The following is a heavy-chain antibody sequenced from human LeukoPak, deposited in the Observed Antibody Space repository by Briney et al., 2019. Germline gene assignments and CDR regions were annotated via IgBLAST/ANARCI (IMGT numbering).Heavy chain of an antibody. Sequence: SETLSLTCAVYGGSFSGYYWSWIRQPPGKGLEWIGEINHSGSANYNPSLKSRVTISVDTSKNQFSLKLSSVTAADTAVYYCARGRARMTRAYFDYWGQGTLVTVSS. CDR1: GGSFSGYY. CDR2: INHSGSA. V-gene: IGHV4-34*01. D-gene: IGHD5-12*01. CDR3: ARGRARMTRAYFDY. J-gene: IGHJ4*02.